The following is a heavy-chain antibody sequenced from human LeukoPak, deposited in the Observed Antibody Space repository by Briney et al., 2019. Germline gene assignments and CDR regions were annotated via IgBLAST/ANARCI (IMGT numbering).Heavy chain of an antibody. J-gene: IGHJ2*01. CDR1: GFTFSSYG. CDR3: ARGGGGRPRWYFDL. V-gene: IGHV3-23*01. D-gene: IGHD3-16*01. CDR2: LSGSGGTT. Sequence: GGSLRLSCAASGFTFSSYGMSWVRQAPGKGLEWVSGLSGSGGTTYYADSVKGRFTISGDNSKNTLFLQMNSLRVEDTAIYFCARGGGGRPRWYFDLWGRGTLVTVSS.